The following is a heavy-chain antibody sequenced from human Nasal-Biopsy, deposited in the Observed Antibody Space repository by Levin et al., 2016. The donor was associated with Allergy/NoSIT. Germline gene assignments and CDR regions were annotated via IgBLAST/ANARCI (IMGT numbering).Heavy chain of an antibody. CDR1: GFTFGNYA. CDR3: ARVDSQRWLVLDF. V-gene: IGHV3-23*01. CDR2: IIGSGTRT. J-gene: IGHJ4*02. D-gene: IGHD6-19*01. Sequence: GGSLRLSCAASGFTFGNYAMTWVRQAPGKGLEWVSSIIGSGTRTYNADSVKGRCTISRDNAKSMVYVQIHSLRVGDTAMCYCARVDSQRWLVLDFWGQGTQVTVS.